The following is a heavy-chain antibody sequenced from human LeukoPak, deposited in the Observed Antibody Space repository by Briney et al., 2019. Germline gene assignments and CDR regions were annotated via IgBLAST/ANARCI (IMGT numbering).Heavy chain of an antibody. Sequence: PSETLSLTCTVSGGSISTYYWSWIRQPPGKGLEWIGYIYYTGSTSYNPSLKSRVTMSLDASKNQFSLELNSVTPADTAVYYCARGGNYWPQWWFDPWAREPWSPSPQ. CDR3: ARGGNYWPQWWFDP. J-gene: IGHJ5*02. V-gene: IGHV4-59*01. CDR2: IYYTGST. CDR1: GGSISTYY. D-gene: IGHD1-26*01.